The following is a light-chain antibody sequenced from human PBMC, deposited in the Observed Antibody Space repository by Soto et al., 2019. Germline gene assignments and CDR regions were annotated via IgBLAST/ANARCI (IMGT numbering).Light chain of an antibody. V-gene: IGLV2-14*01. CDR3: GSYTSSSNYV. CDR2: EVS. CDR1: IHYDF. J-gene: IGLJ1*01. Sequence: QSAPTQPASVSGSPGQAITISCTGYIHYDFVSWYQQYPGTAPKLVIYEVSNRPSGTSDRFSGSKSGHTASLTISGLQTEDEAVYYSGSYTSSSNYVFGTGPKVTVL.